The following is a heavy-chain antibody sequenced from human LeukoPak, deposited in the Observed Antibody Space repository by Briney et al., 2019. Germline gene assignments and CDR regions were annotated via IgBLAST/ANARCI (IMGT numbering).Heavy chain of an antibody. CDR3: ARDSNHDSSGIDY. D-gene: IGHD3-22*01. Sequence: PGRSLRLSCAASGFTFSSHWMHWVRQAPGKGLVWVSHINSDGSSTTYADSVKGRFTISRDNAKNTLYLQMNSLRAEDTAVYYCARDSNHDSSGIDYWGQGTLVTVSS. J-gene: IGHJ4*02. CDR1: GFTFSSHW. CDR2: INSDGSST. V-gene: IGHV3-74*01.